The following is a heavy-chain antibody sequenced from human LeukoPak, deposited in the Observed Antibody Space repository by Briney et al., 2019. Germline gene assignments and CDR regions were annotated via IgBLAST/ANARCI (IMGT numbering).Heavy chain of an antibody. CDR1: GYRFTSYW. V-gene: IGHV5-51*01. Sequence: GEPLKISFQGSGYRFTSYWIGWVRPMPGKGLEWMGIIYPGDSDTRYSPSFQGQVTISADKSISTAYLQWSSLKASDTAMYYCARQTISNYDFWSGYHLDAFDIWGQGTMITVSS. CDR2: IYPGDSDT. D-gene: IGHD3-3*01. J-gene: IGHJ3*02. CDR3: ARQTISNYDFWSGYHLDAFDI.